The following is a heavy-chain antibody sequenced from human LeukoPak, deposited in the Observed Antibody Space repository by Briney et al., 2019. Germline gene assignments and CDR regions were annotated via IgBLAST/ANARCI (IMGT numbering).Heavy chain of an antibody. CDR2: IYHSGST. J-gene: IGHJ4*02. CDR1: GGSISSGGYY. D-gene: IGHD3-10*01. Sequence: SETLSLTCTVSGGSISSGGYYWSWIRQPPGKGLEWIGYIYHSGSTYYNPSLKSRVTISVDRSKNQFSLKLSSVTAADTAVYYCARSGVPQRWGQGTLVTVSS. V-gene: IGHV4-30-2*02. CDR3: ARSGVPQR.